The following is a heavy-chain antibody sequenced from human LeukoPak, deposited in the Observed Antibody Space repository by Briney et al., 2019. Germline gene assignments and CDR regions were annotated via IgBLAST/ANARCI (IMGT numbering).Heavy chain of an antibody. CDR1: GFTFSSYW. Sequence: GGSLRLSCAASGFTFSSYWMSWVRQAPGKGLEWVANIKQDGSEKYYVDSVKGRFTISRDNAKNSLYLQMNSLRAEDTAVYYCASGQQLSQYYFDYWGQGTKVTVSS. CDR2: IKQDGSEK. V-gene: IGHV3-7*01. J-gene: IGHJ4*03. CDR3: ASGQQLSQYYFDY. D-gene: IGHD6-13*01.